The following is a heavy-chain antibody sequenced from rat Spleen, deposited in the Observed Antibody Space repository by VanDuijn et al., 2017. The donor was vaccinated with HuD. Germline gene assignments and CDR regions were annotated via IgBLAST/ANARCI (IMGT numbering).Heavy chain of an antibody. D-gene: IGHD1-9*01. CDR3: AKDREYYGYNSFGY. V-gene: IGHV5-19*01. Sequence: EVQLVESGGGLVQPGRSLKLSCAASGFTFSDYGMAWIRQAPTKGLEWVASISPIGGSTYYRDSVKGRFTISRDNAENTVYLKMNSLRSEDTATYYCAKDREYYGYNSFGYWGQGVMVTVSS. CDR2: ISPIGGST. J-gene: IGHJ2*01. CDR1: GFTFSDYG.